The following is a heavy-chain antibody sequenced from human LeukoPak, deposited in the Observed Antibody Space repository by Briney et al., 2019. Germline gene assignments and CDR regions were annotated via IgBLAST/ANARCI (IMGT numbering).Heavy chain of an antibody. CDR1: GGSFSGYY. J-gene: IGHJ5*02. Sequence: NPSETLSLTCAVYGGSFSGYYWSWIRQPPGKGLEWIGEINHSGSTNYNPSLKSRVTISVDTSKNQFSLKLSSVTAADTAVYYCARGRVTIFGVVIRSPSNWFDPWGQGTLGTGSS. CDR3: ARGRVTIFGVVIRSPSNWFDP. CDR2: INHSGST. V-gene: IGHV4-34*01. D-gene: IGHD3-3*01.